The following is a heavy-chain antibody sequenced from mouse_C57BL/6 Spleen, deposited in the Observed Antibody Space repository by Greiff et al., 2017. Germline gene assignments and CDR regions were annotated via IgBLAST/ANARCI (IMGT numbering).Heavy chain of an antibody. Sequence: VQLQQSDAELVKPGASVKISCKVSGYTFTDHTIHWMKQRPEQGLEWIGYIYPRDGSTKYNEKFKGKATLTADKSSSTDYMQLNSLTSEDSAVYFCASPPGSSFYYAIDYWGQGTSVTVSS. V-gene: IGHV1-78*01. CDR2: IYPRDGST. CDR1: GYTFTDHT. D-gene: IGHD1-1*01. J-gene: IGHJ4*01. CDR3: ASPPGSSFYYAIDY.